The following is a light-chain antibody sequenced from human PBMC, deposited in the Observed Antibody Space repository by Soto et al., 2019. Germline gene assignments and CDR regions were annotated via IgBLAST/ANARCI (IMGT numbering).Light chain of an antibody. CDR2: EVS. CDR3: SSYTSSNTLHV. CDR1: SSDVGGYSY. V-gene: IGLV2-14*01. J-gene: IGLJ1*01. Sequence: QSALTQPASVSGSPGQSITISCTGTSSDVGGYSYVSWYQQHPGKAPKLMIYEVSNRPSEVSNRFSGSKSGSTASLTISGLQPEDEADYYCSSYTSSNTLHVFGTGTKVTVL.